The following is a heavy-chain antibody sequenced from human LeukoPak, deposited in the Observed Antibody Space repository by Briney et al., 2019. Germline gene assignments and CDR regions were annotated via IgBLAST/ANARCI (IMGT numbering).Heavy chain of an antibody. J-gene: IGHJ4*02. V-gene: IGHV4-59*01. Sequence: PSETLSLTCTVSGGSISGSYWSWIRQPPGKGLEWIGYIYYSGSTSYNPSLKSRLTISIDTSKTQFYLKLSSVTAADTAVYYCARVVYSGSWGYFDYWGQGILVTVSS. D-gene: IGHD3-10*01. CDR1: GGSISGSY. CDR2: IYYSGST. CDR3: ARVVYSGSWGYFDY.